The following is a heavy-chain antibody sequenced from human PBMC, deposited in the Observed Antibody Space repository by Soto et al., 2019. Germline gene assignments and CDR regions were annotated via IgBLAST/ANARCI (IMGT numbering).Heavy chain of an antibody. V-gene: IGHV4-4*08. J-gene: IGHJ4*02. CDR2: IYPSGST. Sequence: HVQLRESGPGLVKASEPLSLTCTVSGGSISGYHWSWIRQPPGKGLAWIGKIYPSGSTDYNPSLNRPVINFPDTSKDQGSPELGPVTAGDKANWFCAVLLGAAVFDHWGQGTLVTVSS. CDR3: AVLLGAAVFDH. D-gene: IGHD3-16*01. CDR1: GGSISGYH.